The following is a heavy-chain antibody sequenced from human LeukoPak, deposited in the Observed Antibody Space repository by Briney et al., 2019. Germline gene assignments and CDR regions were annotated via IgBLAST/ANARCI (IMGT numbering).Heavy chain of an antibody. J-gene: IGHJ5*02. Sequence: GGSLRLSCAASGFTFSDYYMSWIRQAPGKGLEWVSYISSSGSTIYYADSVKGRFTISRDNAKNSLYLQMNSLRAEDTAVYYCARCSGVAERGYNWFDPWGQGTLVTVSS. CDR3: ARCSGVAERGYNWFDP. V-gene: IGHV3-11*01. D-gene: IGHD6-19*01. CDR2: ISSSGSTI. CDR1: GFTFSDYY.